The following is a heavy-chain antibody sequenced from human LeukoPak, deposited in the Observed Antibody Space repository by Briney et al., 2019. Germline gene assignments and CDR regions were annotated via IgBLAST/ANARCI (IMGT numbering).Heavy chain of an antibody. CDR3: ARPPESEWFGELLYEVDY. Sequence: PSETLSLTCTVSGGSISSSSYYWGWIRQPPGKGLEWIGSIYYSGSTYYNPSLKSRVTISVDTSKNQFSLKLSSVTAADTAVYYCARPPESEWFGELLYEVDYWGQGTLVTVSS. V-gene: IGHV4-39*01. CDR2: IYYSGST. D-gene: IGHD3-10*01. J-gene: IGHJ4*02. CDR1: GGSISSSSYY.